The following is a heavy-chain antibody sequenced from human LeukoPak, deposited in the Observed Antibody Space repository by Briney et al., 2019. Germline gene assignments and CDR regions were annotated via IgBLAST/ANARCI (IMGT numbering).Heavy chain of an antibody. CDR2: ILESGGST. V-gene: IGHV3-23*01. CDR3: AKRSPRDYYYNMDV. CDR1: EFTFSNYA. J-gene: IGHJ6*01. Sequence: PGGSLRLSCAASEFTFSNYAMSWVRQAPGKGLEWVSAILESGGSTYYADSVKGRFTISRDNSKNTLYLQMNSLRAEDTAVYYCAKRSPRDYYYNMDVWGQGTTVTVSS.